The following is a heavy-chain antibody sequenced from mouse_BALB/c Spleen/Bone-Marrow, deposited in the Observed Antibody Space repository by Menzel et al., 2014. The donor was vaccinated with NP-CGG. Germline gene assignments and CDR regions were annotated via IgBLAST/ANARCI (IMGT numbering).Heavy chain of an antibody. V-gene: IGHV1-18*01. CDR3: ARDYDCGCAC. J-gene: IGHJ3*01. Sequence: EVKLMESGPVLVKPGASVKISCKASGYSFTDYYMHWVQQRHGKSLEWIGRVNPNNGGTNYNQKFKGKAIFTVDKSSSTAYMELRSLASEDSAVYFCARDYDCGCACWGGGTLVTVSA. CDR2: VNPNNGGT. D-gene: IGHD2-4*01. CDR1: GYSFTDYY.